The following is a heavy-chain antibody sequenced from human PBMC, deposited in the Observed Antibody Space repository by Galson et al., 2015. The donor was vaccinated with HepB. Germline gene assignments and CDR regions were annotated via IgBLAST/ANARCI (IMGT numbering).Heavy chain of an antibody. CDR3: AKDLEGGIAVAAPFDY. V-gene: IGHV3-23*01. J-gene: IGHJ4*02. Sequence: SLRLSCAASGFTFSSYAMSWVRQAPGKGLEWVSAISGSGGSTYYADSVKGRFTISRDNSKNTLYLQMNSLRAEDTAVYYCAKDLEGGIAVAAPFDYWGQGTLVTVSS. D-gene: IGHD6-19*01. CDR1: GFTFSSYA. CDR2: ISGSGGST.